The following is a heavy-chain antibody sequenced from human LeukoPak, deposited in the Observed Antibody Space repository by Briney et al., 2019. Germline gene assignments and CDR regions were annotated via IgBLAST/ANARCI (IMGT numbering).Heavy chain of an antibody. J-gene: IGHJ4*02. CDR1: GFTFSSYS. V-gene: IGHV3-21*01. Sequence: GGSLRLSCAASGFTFSSYSMNWVRQAPGKGLEWVSSISSSSSYIYYADSVKGRFTISRDNAKNSLYLQMNSLRAEDTAVYYCARAPLAAAGYTDYWGQGTLVTVSS. CDR2: ISSSSSYI. D-gene: IGHD6-13*01. CDR3: ARAPLAAAGYTDY.